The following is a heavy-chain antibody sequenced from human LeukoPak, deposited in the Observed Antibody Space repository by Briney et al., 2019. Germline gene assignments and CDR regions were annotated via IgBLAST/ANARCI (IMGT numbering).Heavy chain of an antibody. CDR3: ARDFGYSSSWYWFDP. J-gene: IGHJ5*02. CDR1: GGSFSGYY. V-gene: IGHV4-4*07. D-gene: IGHD6-13*01. Sequence: SETLSLTCAVYGGSFSGYYWSWIRQPPGKGLEWIGRIYTSGSTNYNPSLKSRVTMSVDTSKNQFSLKLSSVTAADTAVYYCARDFGYSSSWYWFDPWGQGTLVTVSS. CDR2: IYTSGST.